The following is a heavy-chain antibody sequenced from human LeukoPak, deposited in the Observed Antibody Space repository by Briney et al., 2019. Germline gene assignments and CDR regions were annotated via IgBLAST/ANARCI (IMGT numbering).Heavy chain of an antibody. Sequence: SSETLSLTCTVSGGSISSYYWSWIRQPPGKGLEWIGYIYYSGSTYYNPSLKSRVTISVDTSKNQFSLKLSSVTAADTAVYYCASIRTGYSYGLWGQGTLVTVSS. J-gene: IGHJ4*02. D-gene: IGHD5-18*01. CDR1: GGSISSYY. CDR2: IYYSGST. V-gene: IGHV4-59*04. CDR3: ASIRTGYSYGL.